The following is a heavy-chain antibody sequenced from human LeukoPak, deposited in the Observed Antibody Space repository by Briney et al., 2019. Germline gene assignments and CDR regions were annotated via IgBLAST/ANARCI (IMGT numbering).Heavy chain of an antibody. Sequence: GGSLRLSCAASGFTFSSYAMSWVRQAPGKGLEWVSGISGSGGSTYYADSVKGRFTISRDNSKNTLYLQMNSLRAGDTAVYYCAKAMGATLFDYWGQGTLVAVSS. D-gene: IGHD1-26*01. CDR2: ISGSGGST. CDR3: AKAMGATLFDY. J-gene: IGHJ4*02. V-gene: IGHV3-23*01. CDR1: GFTFSSYA.